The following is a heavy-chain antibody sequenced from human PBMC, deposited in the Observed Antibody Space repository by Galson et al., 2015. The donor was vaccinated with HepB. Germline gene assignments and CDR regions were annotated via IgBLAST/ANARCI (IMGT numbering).Heavy chain of an antibody. CDR2: ISWNSGSI. CDR3: AKDICEVGNLDWFDP. D-gene: IGHD4-23*01. CDR1: GFTFDDYA. V-gene: IGHV3-9*01. J-gene: IGHJ5*02. Sequence: SLRLSCAASGFTFDDYAIHWVRQAPGKGLEWVSGISWNSGSIGYADSVKGRFTISRDNAKNSLYLQMNSLRAEDTAMYYCAKDICEVGNLDWFDPCGQGTLVTVSS.